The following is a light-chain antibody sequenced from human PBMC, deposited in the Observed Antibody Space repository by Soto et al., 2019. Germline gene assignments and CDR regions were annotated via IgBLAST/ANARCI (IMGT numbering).Light chain of an antibody. V-gene: IGKV1-5*03. Sequence: DIQMTQSPSTLSSSVGDRVILTCRASESISNWLAWYQQKPGKAPNLLIYKASSLKSGVPLRLSGSGSGTEFTLTINSMQPDDFATYYCQQYDTYWTFGQGTKVDIK. J-gene: IGKJ1*01. CDR3: QQYDTYWT. CDR1: ESISNW. CDR2: KAS.